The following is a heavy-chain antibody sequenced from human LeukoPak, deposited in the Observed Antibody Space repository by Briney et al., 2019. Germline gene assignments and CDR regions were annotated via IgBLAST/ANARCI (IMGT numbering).Heavy chain of an antibody. D-gene: IGHD3-22*01. CDR2: IYYSGNT. Sequence: PSETLSLTCTVSGGSIIGSSYYWGWIRQPPGKGLEWIGSIYYSGNTDYNPSLKSRVTISVETSKNQFSLKLSSVTAADTAVYYCARDRFDDSSGYYYHYYYYMDVWGKGTTVTVSS. J-gene: IGHJ6*03. V-gene: IGHV4-39*07. CDR1: GGSIIGSSYY. CDR3: ARDRFDDSSGYYYHYYYYMDV.